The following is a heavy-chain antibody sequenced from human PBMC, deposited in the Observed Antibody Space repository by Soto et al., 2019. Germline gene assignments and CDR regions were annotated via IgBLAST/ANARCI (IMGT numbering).Heavy chain of an antibody. CDR2: IRSKAYGGTT. D-gene: IGHD3-22*01. CDR1: GFTFGDYA. Sequence: GSLRLSFTASGFTFGDYAMSWVRQAPGKGLEWVGFIRSKAYGGTTEYAASVKGRFTISRDDSKSIAYLQMNSLKTDYTAVYYCTRDPFGGSGFFDYCGQGTLFTVSS. J-gene: IGHJ4*02. V-gene: IGHV3-49*04. CDR3: TRDPFGGSGFFDY.